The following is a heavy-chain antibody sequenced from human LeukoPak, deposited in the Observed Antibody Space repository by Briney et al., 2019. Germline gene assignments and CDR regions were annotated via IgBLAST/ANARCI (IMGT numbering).Heavy chain of an antibody. CDR1: GFTFSSYA. Sequence: GGSLRLSCEVSGFTFSSYAMNWVRQAPGKGLEWVSSISSSSSYIYYADSVKGRFTISRDNAKNSLYLQMNSLRAEDTAVYYCARDSRGWDFDYWGQGTLVTVSS. V-gene: IGHV3-21*01. CDR3: ARDSRGWDFDY. J-gene: IGHJ4*02. D-gene: IGHD6-19*01. CDR2: ISSSSSYI.